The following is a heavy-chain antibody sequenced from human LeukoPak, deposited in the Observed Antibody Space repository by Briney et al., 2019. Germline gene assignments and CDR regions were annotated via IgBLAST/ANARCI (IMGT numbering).Heavy chain of an antibody. J-gene: IGHJ5*02. Sequence: GASVKVSCKASGHTFTSYDINWVRQATGQGLEWMGGIIPIFGTANYAQKFQGRVTITADESTSTAYMELSSLRSEDTAVYYCARDFRLAARWWFDPWGQGTLVTVSS. V-gene: IGHV1-69*13. CDR3: ARDFRLAARWWFDP. CDR1: GHTFTSYD. CDR2: IIPIFGTA. D-gene: IGHD6-6*01.